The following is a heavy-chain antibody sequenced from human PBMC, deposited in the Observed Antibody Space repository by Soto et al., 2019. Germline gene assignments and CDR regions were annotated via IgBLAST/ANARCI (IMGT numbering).Heavy chain of an antibody. J-gene: IGHJ6*02. CDR1: GGSISSGDYY. CDR3: ARGRVTQVYYYGMDV. D-gene: IGHD4-4*01. CDR2: IYYSGST. Sequence: TLSLTCTVSGGSISSGDYYWSWIRQPPGKGLEWIGYIYYSGSTYYNPSLKSRVTISVDTSKNQFSLKLSSVTAADTAVYYRARGRVTQVYYYGMDVWGQGTTVTVSS. V-gene: IGHV4-30-4*01.